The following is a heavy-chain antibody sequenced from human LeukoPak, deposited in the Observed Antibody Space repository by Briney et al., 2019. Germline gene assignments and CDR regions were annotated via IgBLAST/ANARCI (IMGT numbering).Heavy chain of an antibody. Sequence: GGSLRLSCTVYGFTVSSNSMSWVRQAPGKGLEWVSFIYSGGNTHYSDSVKGRFTISRDNSKNTLYLQMNSLRAEDTAVYYCWYNRMAAAGYYYYMDVWGKGTTVTISS. J-gene: IGHJ6*03. CDR1: GFTVSSNS. CDR3: WYNRMAAAGYYYYMDV. D-gene: IGHD6-13*01. V-gene: IGHV3-53*05. CDR2: IYSGGNT.